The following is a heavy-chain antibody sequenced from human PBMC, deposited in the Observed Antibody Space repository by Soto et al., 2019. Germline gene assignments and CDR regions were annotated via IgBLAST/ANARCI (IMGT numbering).Heavy chain of an antibody. CDR3: AREVIWFGEFNYYYYRMDV. Sequence: LSLTCTVSGGSISSGGYYWSWIRQHPGKGLEWIGYIYYSGSTYYNPSLKSRVTISVDTSKNQFSLKLSSVTAADTAVYYCAREVIWFGEFNYYYYRMDVWGQRTTVTVSS. CDR1: GGSISSGGYY. J-gene: IGHJ6*02. V-gene: IGHV4-31*03. D-gene: IGHD3-10*01. CDR2: IYYSGST.